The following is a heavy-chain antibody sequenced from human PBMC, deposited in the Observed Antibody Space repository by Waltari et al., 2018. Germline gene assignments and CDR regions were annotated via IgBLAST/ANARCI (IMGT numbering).Heavy chain of an antibody. V-gene: IGHV3-30*18. Sequence: QVQLVESGGGVVQPGRSLRLSCAASGFTFSSYGMHWVRQAPGKGLEWVAVISYDGSKKYYADAVKGRFTISRDNSKNTLYLQMNSLRAEDTAVYYCAKDDVYYAFDYWGQGTLVTVSS. J-gene: IGHJ4*02. CDR2: ISYDGSKK. CDR1: GFTFSSYG. D-gene: IGHD3-16*01. CDR3: AKDDVYYAFDY.